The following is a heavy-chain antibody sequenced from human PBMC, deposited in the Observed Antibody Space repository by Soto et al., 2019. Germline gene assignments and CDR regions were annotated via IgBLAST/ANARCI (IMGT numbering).Heavy chain of an antibody. CDR1: CYTFTSYG. Sequence: GSVQVSCKASCYTFTSYGISWVRQAPGQGLEWMGWISAYNGNTNYAQKLQGRVTMTTDTSTSTAYMELRSLRSDDTAVYYCARWQWLVQSWFDPWGQGTLVTVSS. V-gene: IGHV1-18*01. CDR2: ISAYNGNT. CDR3: ARWQWLVQSWFDP. J-gene: IGHJ5*02. D-gene: IGHD6-19*01.